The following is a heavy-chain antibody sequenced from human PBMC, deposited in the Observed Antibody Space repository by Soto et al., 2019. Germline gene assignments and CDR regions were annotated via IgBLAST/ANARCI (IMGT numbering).Heavy chain of an antibody. V-gene: IGHV3-30*18. CDR1: GFTFSSYG. J-gene: IGHJ4*02. Sequence: HPGGSLRLSCAASGFTFSSYGMHWVRQAPGKGLEWVAVISYDGSNKYYADSVKGRFTISRDNSKNTLYLQMNSLRAEDTAVYYCAKDAADCLDYWGQGTLVTVSS. D-gene: IGHD2-21*02. CDR2: ISYDGSNK. CDR3: AKDAADCLDY.